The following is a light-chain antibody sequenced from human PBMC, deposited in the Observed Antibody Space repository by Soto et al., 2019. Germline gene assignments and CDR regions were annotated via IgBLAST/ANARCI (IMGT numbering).Light chain of an antibody. CDR1: QTISSW. CDR2: DAS. Sequence: DIQMTQSPSTLSASVGDRVTTTCRASQTISSWLAWYQQKPGKAPKLLIFDASILESGVPSRFRGSGSGTDYPLSISSLQPDDCGTYDCQQYKDYSYTFGQGDKLETK. CDR3: QQYKDYSYT. J-gene: IGKJ2*01. V-gene: IGKV1-5*01.